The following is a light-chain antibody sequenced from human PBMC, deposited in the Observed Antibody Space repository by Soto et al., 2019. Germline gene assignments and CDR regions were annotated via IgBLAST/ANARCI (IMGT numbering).Light chain of an antibody. CDR1: QRVAKF. J-gene: IGKJ4*01. Sequence: EIVLTLYPDTLSLSPGERATLFCRASQRVAKFLAWYQQNGGQDPRLIIFDVSTRATDVPGRFNGSGSGTAFTLTISSLQPEDSEVYYCQQRTNSPLTFGGGNKVEVK. CDR3: QQRTNSPLT. CDR2: DVS. V-gene: IGKV3-11*01.